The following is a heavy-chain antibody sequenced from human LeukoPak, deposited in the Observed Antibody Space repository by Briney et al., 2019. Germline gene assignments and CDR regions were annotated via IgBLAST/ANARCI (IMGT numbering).Heavy chain of an antibody. CDR2: MNPNSGNK. Sequence: ASVKVSCKASGYTFTSYDINWVRQATAQGLEWMGWMNPNSGNKGYPQKFQGRVTITRNTSISTAYMELSSLRSEDTAVYYCARDGGERSTYEWGQGTLVTVPS. CDR3: ARDGGERSTYE. D-gene: IGHD3-16*01. J-gene: IGHJ4*02. CDR1: GYTFTSYD. V-gene: IGHV1-8*03.